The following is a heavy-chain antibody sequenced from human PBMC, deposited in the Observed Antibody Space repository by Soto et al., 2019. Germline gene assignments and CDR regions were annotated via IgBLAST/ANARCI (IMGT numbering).Heavy chain of an antibody. V-gene: IGHV5-51*01. CDR3: ARHFTIFGPYYFDY. Sequence: GLSLQISSLRFIFSFTRSRIGCVRQLPGKGLEWMGIIYPGDSDTRYSPSFQGQVTISADKSISTAYLQWSSLKASDTAMYYCARHFTIFGPYYFDYWGQGTLVTVSS. CDR1: IFSFTRSR. D-gene: IGHD3-3*01. CDR2: IYPGDSDT. J-gene: IGHJ4*02.